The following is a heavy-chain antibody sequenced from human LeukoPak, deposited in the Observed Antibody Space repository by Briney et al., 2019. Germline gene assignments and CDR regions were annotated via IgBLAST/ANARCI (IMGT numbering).Heavy chain of an antibody. J-gene: IGHJ4*02. V-gene: IGHV3-11*01. CDR3: ARGWLLYYFDY. Sequence: GGSLSISCAASGFTFSDYYMNRIRQAQGKGPERVPYISSSGSTIYYADSVKGRFTISRDNAKNSLYLQMNSLRADDTAVYYCARGWLLYYFDYWGRGTLVTVSS. D-gene: IGHD5-12*01. CDR1: GFTFSDYY. CDR2: ISSSGSTI.